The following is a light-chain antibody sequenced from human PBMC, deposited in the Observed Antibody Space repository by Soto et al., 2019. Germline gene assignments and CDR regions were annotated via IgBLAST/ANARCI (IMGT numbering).Light chain of an antibody. CDR2: QAS. CDR3: QQYDTSTT. V-gene: IGKV1-5*03. J-gene: IGKJ4*01. CDR1: QNIGRW. Sequence: DIQMTQSPSTLSASVGDRVTINCRASQNIGRWLAWYQQEPGKAPKLLISQASVLEREVPSRFSGSGSETEFTLTITGLQPADFATYYCQQYDTSTTFGGGTKVDI.